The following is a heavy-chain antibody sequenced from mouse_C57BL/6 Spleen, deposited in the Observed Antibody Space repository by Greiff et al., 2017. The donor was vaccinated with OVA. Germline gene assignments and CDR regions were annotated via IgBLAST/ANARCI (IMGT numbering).Heavy chain of an antibody. V-gene: IGHV1-26*01. Sequence: LVKPGASVKISCKASGYTFTDYYMNWVKQSHGKSLEWIGDINPNNGGTSYNQKFKGKATLTVDKSSSTAYMELRSLTSEDSAVYYCARGNFYWYFDVWGTGTTVTVSS. CDR1: GYTFTDYY. J-gene: IGHJ1*03. CDR3: ARGNFYWYFDV. CDR2: INPNNGGT.